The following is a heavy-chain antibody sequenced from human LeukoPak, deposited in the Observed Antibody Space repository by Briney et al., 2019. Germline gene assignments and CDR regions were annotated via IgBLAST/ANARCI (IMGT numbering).Heavy chain of an antibody. J-gene: IGHJ4*02. CDR2: ISSSSSYI. Sequence: GGSLRLSCAASGFTFSSYSMNWVRQAAGKGLEWVSSISSSSSYIYYADSVKGRFTISRDNAKNSLYLQMNSLRAEDTAVYYCARDRGILTDYWGQGTLVTVSS. CDR1: GFTFSSYS. CDR3: ARDRGILTDY. V-gene: IGHV3-21*01. D-gene: IGHD3-10*01.